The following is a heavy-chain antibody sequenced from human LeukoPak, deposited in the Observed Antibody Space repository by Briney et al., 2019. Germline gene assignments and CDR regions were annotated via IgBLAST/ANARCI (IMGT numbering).Heavy chain of an antibody. V-gene: IGHV3-23*01. CDR3: VKYYYDSSGLFDY. Sequence: GGSLRLSCAASGFTFDNYAMSWVRQAPGRGLEWVSTISGTGIAIYYADSVKGRFTISRDNSKNTLYLQLNSLRAEDTAIYYCVKYYYDSSGLFDYWGQGALVTVSS. CDR2: ISGTGIAI. CDR1: GFTFDNYA. D-gene: IGHD3-22*01. J-gene: IGHJ4*02.